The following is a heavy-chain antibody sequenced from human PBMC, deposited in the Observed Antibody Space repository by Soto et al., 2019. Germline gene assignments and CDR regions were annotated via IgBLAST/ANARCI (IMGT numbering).Heavy chain of an antibody. D-gene: IGHD3-10*01. CDR2: ISYDGSNK. CDR1: GFTFSSYG. J-gene: IGHJ6*02. Sequence: GGSLRLSCAASGFTFSSYGMHWVRQAPGKGLEWVAVISYDGSNKYYADSVKGRFTISRDNSKNTLYLQMNSLRAEDTAVYYCHRDGNEAGNYGMDVWGQGTTVTVSS. CDR3: HRDGNEAGNYGMDV. V-gene: IGHV3-30*03.